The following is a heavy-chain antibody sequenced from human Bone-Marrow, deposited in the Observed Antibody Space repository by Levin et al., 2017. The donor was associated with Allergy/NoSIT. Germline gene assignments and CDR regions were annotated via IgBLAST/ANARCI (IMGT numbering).Heavy chain of an antibody. Sequence: PGGSLRLSCAASGFTFSSYAMSWVRQAPGKGLEWVSAISVDGGDTYSADSVKGRFTIARDNSKHTLYLQMNSLRAEDTAVYYCARQIGYCRGGSCYFDFWGQGTLVTVSS. J-gene: IGHJ4*02. D-gene: IGHD2-15*01. V-gene: IGHV3-23*01. CDR3: ARQIGYCRGGSCYFDF. CDR2: ISVDGGDT. CDR1: GFTFSSYA.